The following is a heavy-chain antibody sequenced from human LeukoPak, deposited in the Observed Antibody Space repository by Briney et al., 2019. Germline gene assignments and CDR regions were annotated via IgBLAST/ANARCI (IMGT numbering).Heavy chain of an antibody. V-gene: IGHV3-23*01. D-gene: IGHD3-10*01. J-gene: IGHJ3*02. CDR1: GFTFSNYA. Sequence: GGSLRLSCAASGFTFSNYAMNWVRQAPGKGLEWVSAISGSGDSTYYADTVKGRFTISRDNSKNTLYLQMNSLRAEDTALYYCAKDHDYYASGPIWGQGTMVTVSS. CDR3: AKDHDYYASGPI. CDR2: ISGSGDST.